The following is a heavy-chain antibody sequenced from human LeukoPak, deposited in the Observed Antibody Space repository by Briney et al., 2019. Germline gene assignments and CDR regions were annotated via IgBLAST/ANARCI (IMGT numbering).Heavy chain of an antibody. J-gene: IGHJ6*03. CDR1: GGSFSGYY. V-gene: IGHV4-34*01. Sequence: SETLSLTCAVYGGSFSGYYWSWIRQPPGKGLEWIGEINHSGSTNYNPSLKSRVTISVDTSKNQFSLKLSSVTAADTAVYYCARGHRGVVITYYYYYYYMDVWGKGTTVTVSS. D-gene: IGHD3-22*01. CDR2: INHSGST. CDR3: ARGHRGVVITYYYYYYYMDV.